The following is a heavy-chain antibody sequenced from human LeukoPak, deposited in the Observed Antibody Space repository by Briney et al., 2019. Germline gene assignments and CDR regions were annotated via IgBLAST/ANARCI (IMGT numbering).Heavy chain of an antibody. CDR1: GFTFSSYA. CDR3: ASDFWSGYYVGY. Sequence: GGSLRLSCAASGFTFSSYAMHWVRQAPGKGLEWVAVISYDGSNKYYADSVKGRFTISRDNAKNSLYLQMNSLRAEDTAVYYCASDFWSGYYVGYWGQGTLVTVSS. CDR2: ISYDGSNK. V-gene: IGHV3-30-3*01. J-gene: IGHJ4*02. D-gene: IGHD3-3*01.